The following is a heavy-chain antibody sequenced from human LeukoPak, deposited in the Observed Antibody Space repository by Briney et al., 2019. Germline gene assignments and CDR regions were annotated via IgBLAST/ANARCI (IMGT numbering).Heavy chain of an antibody. CDR2: IWYDGSNK. CDR1: RFTFSSYG. CDR3: ARDGATAGHLVY. V-gene: IGHV3-33*08. J-gene: IGHJ4*02. Sequence: GGSLRLSCAASRFTFSSYGMDWVRQAPGNGLEWVAVIWYDGSNKYYADSVKGRFTISRDNSKNTLYLQMNSLRAEDTAVYYCARDGATAGHLVYWGQRTLVTVSS. D-gene: IGHD6-13*01.